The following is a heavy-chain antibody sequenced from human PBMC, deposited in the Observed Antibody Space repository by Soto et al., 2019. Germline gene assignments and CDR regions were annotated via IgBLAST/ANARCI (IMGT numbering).Heavy chain of an antibody. CDR3: ARDKGIVATIRARMDV. CDR2: ISSSSSYT. CDR1: GFTFSDYY. D-gene: IGHD5-12*01. J-gene: IGHJ6*02. Sequence: QVQLVESGGGLVKPGGSLRLSCAASGFTFSDYYMSWIRQAPGKGLEWVSYISSSSSYTNYADYVKGRFTISRDNAKNSLYLQMNSLRAEDTAVYYCARDKGIVATIRARMDVWGQGTTVTVSS. V-gene: IGHV3-11*06.